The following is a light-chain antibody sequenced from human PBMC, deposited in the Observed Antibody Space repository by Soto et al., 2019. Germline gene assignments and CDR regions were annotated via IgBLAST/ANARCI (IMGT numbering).Light chain of an antibody. Sequence: QSVLTQPASVSGSPGQSITISCTGTSSDVGGYNYVSWYQQHPGNAPKLIIYEVSNRPSGVSNRFSGSKSGDTASLTISGLHAEDEADYYCSSYTSSSTLYVFGTGTKLTVL. CDR1: SSDVGGYNY. J-gene: IGLJ1*01. V-gene: IGLV2-14*01. CDR3: SSYTSSSTLYV. CDR2: EVS.